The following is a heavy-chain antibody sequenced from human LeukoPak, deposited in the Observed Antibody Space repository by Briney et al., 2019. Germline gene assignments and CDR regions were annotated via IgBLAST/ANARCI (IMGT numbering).Heavy chain of an antibody. Sequence: PSDTLSLTCTVSGGSISSSSYYWGWLRQPPGKGLERVGSIYYSGSTYYSPSHKSRVTISVDTSKNQFSLKLSSVTAADTAVYYSARMGYGYGYNSFDPWGQGTLVTVSS. J-gene: IGHJ5*02. CDR2: IYYSGST. D-gene: IGHD5-18*01. V-gene: IGHV4-39*07. CDR1: GGSISSSSYY. CDR3: ARMGYGYGYNSFDP.